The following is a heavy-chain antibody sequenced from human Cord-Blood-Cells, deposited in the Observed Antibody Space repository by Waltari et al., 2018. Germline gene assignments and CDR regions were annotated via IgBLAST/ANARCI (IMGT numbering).Heavy chain of an antibody. J-gene: IGHJ4*02. CDR2: ISSSSSYI. CDR3: ARVLDYDILTGYYFDY. D-gene: IGHD3-9*01. CDR1: GLTFSSHS. V-gene: IGHV3-21*01. Sequence: EVQLVESGGGLVKPGGHLRLSCAPSGLTFSSHSMNWVRQAPGKGLEWVSSISSSSSYIYYADSVKGRFTISRDNAKNSLYLQMNSLRAEDTAVYYCARVLDYDILTGYYFDYWGQGTLVTVSS.